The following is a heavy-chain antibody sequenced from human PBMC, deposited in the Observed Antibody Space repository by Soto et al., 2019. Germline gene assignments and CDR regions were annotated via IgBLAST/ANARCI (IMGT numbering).Heavy chain of an antibody. CDR2: INPNSGGT. CDR1: GYTFTGYY. Sequence: ASVKVSCKASGYTFTGYYMHWVRQAPGQGLEWMGWINPNSGGTNYAQKFQGWVTMTRDTSISTAYMELSRLRSDDTAVYYCARGQSSSWYPSYYYYVMDFWGQGSTVIVSS. V-gene: IGHV1-2*04. D-gene: IGHD6-13*01. CDR3: ARGQSSSWYPSYYYYVMDF. J-gene: IGHJ6*02.